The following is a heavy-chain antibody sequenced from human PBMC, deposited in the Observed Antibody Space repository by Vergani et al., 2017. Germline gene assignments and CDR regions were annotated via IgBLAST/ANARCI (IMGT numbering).Heavy chain of an antibody. D-gene: IGHD3-22*01. V-gene: IGHV3-23*01. CDR2: ISGSGGST. Sequence: EVQLLESGGGLVQPGGSLRLSCAASGFTFSSYAMSWVRQAPGKGLEWVSAISGSGGSTYYADSVKGRFTISRDNSKNTLYLQMNSLRAEDTAVYYCTTYDSSGYSAFWGQGTLVTVSS. CDR3: TTYDSSGYSAF. J-gene: IGHJ4*02. CDR1: GFTFSSYA.